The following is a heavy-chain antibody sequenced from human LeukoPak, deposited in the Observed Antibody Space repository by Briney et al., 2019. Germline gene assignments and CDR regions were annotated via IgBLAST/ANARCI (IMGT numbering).Heavy chain of an antibody. V-gene: IGHV1-69*05. D-gene: IGHD3-22*01. J-gene: IGHJ6*02. CDR2: IIPIFGTA. CDR3: ARDSKWFINDYYYGMDV. Sequence: SVKVSCKASGGTFSSYAISWVRQAPGQGLEWMGGIIPIFGTANYAQKLQGRVTMTTDTSTSTAYMELRSLRSDDTAVYYCARDSKWFINDYYYGMDVWGQGTTVTVSS. CDR1: GGTFSSYA.